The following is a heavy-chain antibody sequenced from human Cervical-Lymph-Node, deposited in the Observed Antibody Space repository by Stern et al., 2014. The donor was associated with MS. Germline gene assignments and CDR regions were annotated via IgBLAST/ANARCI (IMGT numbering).Heavy chain of an antibody. Sequence: QMQLVHSGAEVKKPGASVKVSCKASGYTFTSYAMHWGRQAPGPRLEWMGCINAGNGNTKYSQKFQGRVTITRDTSASTAYMELSSLRSEDTAVYYCARAEAAAGTNWFDPWGQGTLVTVSS. CDR1: GYTFTSYA. D-gene: IGHD6-13*01. V-gene: IGHV1-3*01. CDR2: INAGNGNT. CDR3: ARAEAAAGTNWFDP. J-gene: IGHJ5*02.